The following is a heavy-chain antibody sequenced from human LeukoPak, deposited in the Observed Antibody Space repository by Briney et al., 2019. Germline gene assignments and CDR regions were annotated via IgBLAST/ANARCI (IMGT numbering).Heavy chain of an antibody. J-gene: IGHJ4*02. CDR1: GYTFTSYG. CDR2: ISAYNGNT. D-gene: IGHD6-6*01. Sequence: GASVKVSCKASGYTFTSYGISWVRQAPGQGLEWMGWISAYNGNTNYAQKLQGRVTMTTDTSTSTAYMELRSLRSDDTAVYYCARFSVKAISSLTSYWGQGTLVTVTS. CDR3: ARFSVKAISSLTSY. V-gene: IGHV1-18*01.